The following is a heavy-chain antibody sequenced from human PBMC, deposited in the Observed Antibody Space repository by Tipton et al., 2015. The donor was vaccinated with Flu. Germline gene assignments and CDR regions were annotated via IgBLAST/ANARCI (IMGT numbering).Heavy chain of an antibody. CDR1: GFTFRTNG. J-gene: IGHJ4*02. V-gene: IGHV3-30*02. CDR2: IRSDETTE. D-gene: IGHD1-26*01. CDR3: ARSGGFDS. Sequence: SLRLSCAASGFTFRTNGMHWVRQAPGKGLEWVAHIRSDETTEYADSVKGRFTISRDNSKGMLYLQMNSLRAEDTAVFYCARSGGFDSWNQGALVIVSS.